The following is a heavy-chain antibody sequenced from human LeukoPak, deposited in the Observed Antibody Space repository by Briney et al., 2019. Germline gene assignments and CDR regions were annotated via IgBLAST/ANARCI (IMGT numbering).Heavy chain of an antibody. Sequence: SETLSLTCTVSGGSISSYFWSWIRQPAGKGLEWIGRIHSTGSTDSYPSLKSRVTMSVDTSKNQFSLKLGSVTAADTAVYYCARHDYSNYPVFNYWGQGTLVTVSS. CDR3: ARHDYSNYPVFNY. CDR1: GGSISSYF. V-gene: IGHV4-4*07. CDR2: IHSTGST. D-gene: IGHD4-11*01. J-gene: IGHJ4*02.